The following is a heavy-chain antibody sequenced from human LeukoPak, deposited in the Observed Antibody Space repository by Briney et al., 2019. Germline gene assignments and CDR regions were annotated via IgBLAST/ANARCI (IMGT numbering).Heavy chain of an antibody. D-gene: IGHD2-15*01. J-gene: IGHJ4*02. CDR1: GGSISSSNW. Sequence: PSGTLSLTCAVSGGSISSSNWWSWVRHPPGKGLEWIGEIYHSGSTNYNPSLKSRVTISVDKSKNQFSLKLSSVTAADTAVYYCARDSRYCSGGSCYFDYWGQGTLVTVSS. CDR3: ARDSRYCSGGSCYFDY. CDR2: IYHSGST. V-gene: IGHV4-4*02.